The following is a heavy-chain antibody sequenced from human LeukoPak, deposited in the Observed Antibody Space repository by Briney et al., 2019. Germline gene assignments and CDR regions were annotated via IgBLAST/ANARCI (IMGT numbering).Heavy chain of an antibody. CDR2: ISGSGDST. V-gene: IGHV3-23*01. Sequence: GGSLRLSCAASGFTFRSYAMNWVRQAPGKGPEWVSAISGSGDSTYYADSVRGRFTISRDNSKTTLYLQMSNLRVEDTAVYYCAKDPNSGFEFYYYYYMDVWGKGTSVTVSS. D-gene: IGHD5-12*01. CDR1: GFTFRSYA. J-gene: IGHJ6*03. CDR3: AKDPNSGFEFYYYYYMDV.